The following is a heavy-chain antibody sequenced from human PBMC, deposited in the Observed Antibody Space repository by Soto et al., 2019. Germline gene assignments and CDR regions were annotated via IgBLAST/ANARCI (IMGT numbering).Heavy chain of an antibody. D-gene: IGHD3-10*01. CDR1: GGSISSGGYS. CDR2: IYHSGST. J-gene: IGHJ5*02. CDR3: ARGRVTMVRGVIRSYWFDP. Sequence: QLQLQESGSGLVKPSQTLSLTCAVSGGSISSGGYSWSWIRQPPGKGLEWIGYIYHSGSTYYNPSLKSRVTISVDRSKNQFSLKLSSVTAADTAVYYCARGRVTMVRGVIRSYWFDPWGQGTLVTVSS. V-gene: IGHV4-30-2*01.